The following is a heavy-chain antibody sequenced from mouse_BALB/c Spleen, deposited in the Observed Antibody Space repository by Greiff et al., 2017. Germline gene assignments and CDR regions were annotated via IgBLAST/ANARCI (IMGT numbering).Heavy chain of an antibody. CDR1: GYAFSSYW. CDR3: ARGIYYGNYGAMDY. Sequence: VQLQESGAELVRPGSSVKISCKASGYAFSSYWMNWVKQRPGQGLEWIGQIYPGDGDTNYNGKFKGKATLTADKSSSTAYMQLSSLTSEDSAVYFCARGIYYGNYGAMDYWGQGTSVTVSS. V-gene: IGHV1-80*01. J-gene: IGHJ4*01. CDR2: IYPGDGDT. D-gene: IGHD2-1*01.